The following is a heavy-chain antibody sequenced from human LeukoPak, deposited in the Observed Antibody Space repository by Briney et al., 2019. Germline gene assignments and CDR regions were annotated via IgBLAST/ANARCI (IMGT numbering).Heavy chain of an antibody. J-gene: IGHJ4*02. CDR3: ASDIYGSQPSDY. CDR2: IVPIFDTP. CDR1: GGTFSNYA. Sequence: SVKVSCKASGGTFSNYAFSWVRQAPGQGLEWMGGIVPIFDTPNYAQRFEDRVTITTDEATNTAYMELTGLRSEDTAVYYCASDIYGSQPSDYWGQGTLVIVSS. D-gene: IGHD3-10*01. V-gene: IGHV1-69*05.